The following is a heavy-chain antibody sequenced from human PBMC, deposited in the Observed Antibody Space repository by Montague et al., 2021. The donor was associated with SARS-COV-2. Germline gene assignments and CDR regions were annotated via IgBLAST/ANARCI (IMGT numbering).Heavy chain of an antibody. V-gene: IGHV4-39*01. CDR3: ARRGDYGGPRFDY. CDR1: GGSVSSRSYY. CDR2: IYYSGST. Sequence: SETLSLTCTFSGGSVSSRSYYWGWIRQPPGKGLEWIGSIYYSGSTHYNPSLKSRVTISVDTSKNQFSLKLSSVTAADTAVYYCARRGDYGGPRFDYWGQGTLVSVSS. D-gene: IGHD4-23*01. J-gene: IGHJ4*02.